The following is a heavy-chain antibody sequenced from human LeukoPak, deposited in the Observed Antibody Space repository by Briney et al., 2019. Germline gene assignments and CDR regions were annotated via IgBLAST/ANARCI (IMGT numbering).Heavy chain of an antibody. CDR1: GFTFSSYS. D-gene: IGHD3-10*01. J-gene: IGHJ4*02. Sequence: PGGSLRLSCAASGFTFSSYSMNWVRQAPGEGLEWVSSISSSSSYIYYADSVKGRFTISRDNAKNSLYLQMNSLRAEDTAVYYCARPRGYYGSGSYYVVFDSWGQGTLVTVSS. CDR2: ISSSSSYI. CDR3: ARPRGYYGSGSYYVVFDS. V-gene: IGHV3-21*01.